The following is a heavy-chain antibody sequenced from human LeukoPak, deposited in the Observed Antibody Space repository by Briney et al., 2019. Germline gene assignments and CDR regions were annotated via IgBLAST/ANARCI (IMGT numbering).Heavy chain of an antibody. Sequence: GGSLRLSCAASGFTFSSYAMHWVRQAPGKGLEWVAVISYDGSNKYYADSVKGRFTISRGNSKNTLYLQMNSLRAEDTAVYYCARGNIADYWGQGTLVTVSS. V-gene: IGHV3-30-3*01. CDR3: ARGNIADY. D-gene: IGHD6-13*01. CDR2: ISYDGSNK. J-gene: IGHJ4*02. CDR1: GFTFSSYA.